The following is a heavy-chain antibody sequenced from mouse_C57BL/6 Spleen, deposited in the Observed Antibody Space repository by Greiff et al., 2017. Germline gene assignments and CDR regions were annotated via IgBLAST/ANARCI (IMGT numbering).Heavy chain of an antibody. V-gene: IGHV14-4*01. CDR1: GFNIKDDY. CDR2: IDPENGDT. Sequence: VQLQQSGAELVRPGASVKLSCTASGFNIKDDYMHWVKQRPEQGLEWIGWIDPENGDTESASKFQGKATITADTSSNTAYLQLSSLTSEDTAVYYCTTPYYGSSYEGFAYWGQGTLVTVSA. D-gene: IGHD1-1*01. J-gene: IGHJ3*01. CDR3: TTPYYGSSYEGFAY.